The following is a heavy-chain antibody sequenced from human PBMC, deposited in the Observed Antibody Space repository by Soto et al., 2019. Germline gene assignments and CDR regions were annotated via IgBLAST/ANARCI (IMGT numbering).Heavy chain of an antibody. J-gene: IGHJ6*02. V-gene: IGHV3-30*18. CDR3: AKDRKTIFGVVPFSGGMDV. Sequence: GGSLRLSCVASGFTFSGYGMHWVRQAPGKGLEWVAVISYEGSNKYYADSVKGRFTISRDNSINTMYLEMNSLRAEDTAVYYCAKDRKTIFGVVPFSGGMDVWGQGTTVTVSS. D-gene: IGHD3-3*01. CDR2: ISYEGSNK. CDR1: GFTFSGYG.